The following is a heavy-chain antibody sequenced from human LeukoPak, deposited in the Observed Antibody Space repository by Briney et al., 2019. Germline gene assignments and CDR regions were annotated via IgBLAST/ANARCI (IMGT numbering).Heavy chain of an antibody. D-gene: IGHD5-18*01. Sequence: SETLSLTCTVSGGYISSSSYYWGSIRQPPGKGLEWIGSISYTGSTYYNPSLKSRVSISADTSKNQFSLKLSSVTAADTAIYYCARSFGYSYGLPFDYWGPGNLVTVSS. J-gene: IGHJ4*02. CDR2: ISYTGST. V-gene: IGHV4-39*01. CDR1: GGYISSSSYY. CDR3: ARSFGYSYGLPFDY.